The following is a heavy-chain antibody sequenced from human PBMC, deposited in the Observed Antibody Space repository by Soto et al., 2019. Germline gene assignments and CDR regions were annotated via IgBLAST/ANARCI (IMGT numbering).Heavy chain of an antibody. CDR1: GYTITGYY. CDR2: INPNSGGT. CDR3: ARDFTGWPPDGVDS. J-gene: IGHJ4*02. D-gene: IGHD3-16*01. V-gene: IGHV1-2*04. Sequence: ASVKVSCKASGYTITGYYMHWVRQAPGQGLEWMGWINPNSGGTNYAQKFQGWVTMSTDTSTSTAYIELGSLTSDDTAVYYCARDFTGWPPDGVDSWGQGTLVTVSS.